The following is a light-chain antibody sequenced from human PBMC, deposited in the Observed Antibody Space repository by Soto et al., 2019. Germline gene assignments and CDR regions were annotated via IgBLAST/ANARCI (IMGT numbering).Light chain of an antibody. CDR1: SSDVGGYDH. J-gene: IGLJ3*02. Sequence: QSALTQPASVSGSPGQSITISCTGTSSDVGGYDHVSWYQQHPGKAPKLIIYDLTVRLSGISRRFSGSKSDNTASLAVSGLQPEDEADYSCSSYTNKDTLLFGGGTKLTVL. CDR3: SSYTNKDTLL. V-gene: IGLV2-14*03. CDR2: DLT.